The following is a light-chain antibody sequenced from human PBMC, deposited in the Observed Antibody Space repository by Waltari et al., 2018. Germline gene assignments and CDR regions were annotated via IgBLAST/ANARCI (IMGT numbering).Light chain of an antibody. V-gene: IGLV2-14*03. J-gene: IGLJ1*01. CDR3: TSYTSSNTYV. CDR1: SSDVGSYNY. CDR2: DVS. Sequence: HSALPQPASVSGSRGQSIPISCTGTSSDVGSYNYLSWYQPAPGNTPTLLIYDVSKRPSGVSNRFSGSKSGNTASLTISGLQAEDEADYYCTSYTSSNTYVFGTGTKVTVL.